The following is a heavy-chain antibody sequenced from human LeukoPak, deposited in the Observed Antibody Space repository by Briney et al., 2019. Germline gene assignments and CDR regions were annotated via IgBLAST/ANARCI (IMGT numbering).Heavy chain of an antibody. CDR3: ARVQRAAMVRY. CDR2: INHSGST. D-gene: IGHD5-18*01. CDR1: GFTFSDYY. V-gene: IGHV4-34*01. Sequence: PGGSLRLSCAASGFTFSDYYMSWIRQAPGKGLEWIGEINHSGSTNYNPSLKSRVTISVDTSKNQFSLKLSSVTAADTAVYYCARVQRAAMVRYWGQGTLVTVSS. J-gene: IGHJ4*02.